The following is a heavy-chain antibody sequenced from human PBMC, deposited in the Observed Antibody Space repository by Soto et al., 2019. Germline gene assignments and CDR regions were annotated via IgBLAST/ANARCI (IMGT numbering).Heavy chain of an antibody. V-gene: IGHV3-72*01. CDR1: GFTFSDHY. CDR2: TRNKANSYFT. J-gene: IGHJ4*02. Sequence: EVQLVESGGGLVQPGGSLRLSCAASGFTFSDHYMDWVRQAPGKGLEWVGRTRNKANSYFTEYAASVKGRFTISRDDSKNSLYLQMNSLKTDDTAVYYCARYRGSYSRHFDYWGQGTLVTVSS. CDR3: ARYRGSYSRHFDY. D-gene: IGHD1-26*01.